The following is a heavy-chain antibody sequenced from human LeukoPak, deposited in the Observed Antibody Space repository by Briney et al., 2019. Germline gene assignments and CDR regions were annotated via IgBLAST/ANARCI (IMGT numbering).Heavy chain of an antibody. J-gene: IGHJ4*02. CDR2: ISWNSGSI. CDR3: AKDMSKQQLVTLGY. V-gene: IGHV3-9*01. CDR1: GFTFDDYA. D-gene: IGHD6-13*01. Sequence: GGSLRLSCAASGFTFDDYAMHWVRQAPGKGLEWVSGISWNSGSIGYADSVKGRFTISRDNAKNSLYLQMNSLRAEDTALYYCAKDMSKQQLVTLGYWGQGTLVTVSS.